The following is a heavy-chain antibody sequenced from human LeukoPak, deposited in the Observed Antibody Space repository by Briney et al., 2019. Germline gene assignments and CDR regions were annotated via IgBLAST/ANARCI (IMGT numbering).Heavy chain of an antibody. J-gene: IGHJ4*02. CDR3: AKGVLPTGFDY. D-gene: IGHD3-10*01. V-gene: IGHV3-23*01. CDR2: ISGSGGNT. CDR1: GFTFSSYA. Sequence: GGSLRLSCAASGFTFSSYAMSWVRQAPGKGLEWVSAISGSGGNTYYADSVKGRFTISRDNSKNTLYLQMNSLRAEDTAIYYCAKGVLPTGFDYWGQGTLVTVSS.